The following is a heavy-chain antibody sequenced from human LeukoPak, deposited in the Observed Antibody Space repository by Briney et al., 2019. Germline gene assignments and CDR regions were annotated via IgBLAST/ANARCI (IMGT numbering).Heavy chain of an antibody. J-gene: IGHJ4*02. V-gene: IGHV1-69*01. CDR1: GGTFSSYA. CDR3: ARVLYDSSGYYPFDY. CDR2: IIPIFGTA. D-gene: IGHD3-22*01. Sequence: ASVKVSCTASGGTFSSYAISWVRQAPGQGLEWMGGIIPIFGTANYAQKFQGRVTITADESTSTAYMELSSLRSEDTAVYYCARVLYDSSGYYPFDYWGQGTLVTVSS.